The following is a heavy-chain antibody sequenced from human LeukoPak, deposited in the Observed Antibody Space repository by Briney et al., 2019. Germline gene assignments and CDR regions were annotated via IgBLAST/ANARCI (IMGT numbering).Heavy chain of an antibody. CDR2: IYYSGST. D-gene: IGHD3-22*01. CDR1: GGSISSSGYF. CDR3: ARLGGGYYYDSSGYPVDH. J-gene: IGHJ4*02. V-gene: IGHV4-39*01. Sequence: PSETLSLTCTVSGGSISSSGYFWGWIRQPPGKGLEWIGSIYYSGSTYYNPSLKSRVTISVDTSKNQFSLKLSSVTAADTAVYYCARLGGGYYYDSSGYPVDHWGQGTLVTVSS.